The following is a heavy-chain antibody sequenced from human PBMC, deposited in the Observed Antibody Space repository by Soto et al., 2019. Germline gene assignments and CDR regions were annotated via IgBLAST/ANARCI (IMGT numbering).Heavy chain of an antibody. CDR1: GGSISSGGYY. D-gene: IGHD4-17*01. CDR3: ARRLRYDYGDQYYYYYYYMDV. CDR2: IYYSGST. V-gene: IGHV4-31*03. J-gene: IGHJ6*03. Sequence: QVQLQESGPGLVKPSQTLSLTCTVSGGSISSGGYYWSWIRQHPGKGLEWIGYIYYSGSTYYNPYLKSRVTISVDTSKNQFSLKLSSVTAADTVVYYCARRLRYDYGDQYYYYYYYMDVWGKGTTVTVSS.